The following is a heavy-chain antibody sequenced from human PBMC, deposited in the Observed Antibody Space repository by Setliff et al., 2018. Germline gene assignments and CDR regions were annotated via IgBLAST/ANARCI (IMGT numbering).Heavy chain of an antibody. CDR2: ISGYTGNT. CDR3: SRLVRYCSTTTCQRASGAEV. V-gene: IGHV1-18*01. D-gene: IGHD2-8*01. J-gene: IGHJ4*02. CDR1: GYTFSNYG. Sequence: ASVKVSCKASGYTFSNYGLSWVRQAPGQGLEWMGWISGYTGNTNYAQKRQGRVSMTTDTSTNTAYMELSNLRYDDTAIYYCSRLVRYCSTTTCQRASGAEVWGQGTLVTVSS.